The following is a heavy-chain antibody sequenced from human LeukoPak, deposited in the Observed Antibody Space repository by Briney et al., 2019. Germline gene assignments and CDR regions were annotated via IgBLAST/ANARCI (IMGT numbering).Heavy chain of an antibody. J-gene: IGHJ4*02. Sequence: ASVKVSCKASGYTFTGYYMHWVQQAPGQGLEWMGWINPNSGGTNYAQKFQGRVTMTRDTSISTAYMELSRLRSDDTAVYYCARVTNTVTNDWGQGTLVTVSS. D-gene: IGHD4-17*01. CDR2: INPNSGGT. CDR3: ARVTNTVTND. V-gene: IGHV1-2*02. CDR1: GYTFTGYY.